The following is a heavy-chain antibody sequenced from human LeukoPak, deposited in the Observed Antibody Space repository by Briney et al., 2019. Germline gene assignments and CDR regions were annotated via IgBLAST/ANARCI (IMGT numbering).Heavy chain of an antibody. CDR1: GFTLSNVW. V-gene: IGHV3-15*01. Sequence: KSGGSLRLSCAASGFTLSNVWMSWVRQAPGKGLEWVGRIKSKTDGGTTDYAAPVKGRFTISRDDSKNTLYLQMNSLKTEDTAVYYCTTVEGYCSSTSCPPRGWGQGTLVTVSS. J-gene: IGHJ4*02. CDR2: IKSKTDGGTT. CDR3: TTVEGYCSSTSCPPRG. D-gene: IGHD2-2*01.